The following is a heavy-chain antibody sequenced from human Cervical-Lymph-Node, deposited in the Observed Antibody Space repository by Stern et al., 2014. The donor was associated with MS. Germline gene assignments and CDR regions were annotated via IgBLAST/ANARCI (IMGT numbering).Heavy chain of an antibody. V-gene: IGHV3-33*01. CDR3: ARDCKLRYYYYGMDV. J-gene: IGHJ6*02. CDR2: IWYDGSNK. D-gene: IGHD1-26*01. Sequence: VQLVESGGGVVQPGRSLRLSCAASGFTFSSYGMHWVRQAPGKGLGWGAGIWYDGSNKYYADSVKGRFTISRDNSKNTLYLQMNSLRAEDTAVYYCARDCKLRYYYYGMDVWGQGTTVTVSS. CDR1: GFTFSSYG.